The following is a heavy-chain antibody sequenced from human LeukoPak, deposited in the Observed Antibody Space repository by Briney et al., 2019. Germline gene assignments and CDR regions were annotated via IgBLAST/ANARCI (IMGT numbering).Heavy chain of an antibody. Sequence: GGSLRLSCVASGFTFSNYWMHWVRQAPGKGLEWVSRINPDGSSSNYAASVKGRFTMSRDNAKNTVYLQMASLRVEDTAVYYCARARYCSGGTCRMWDYWGQGTLVTVSS. CDR2: INPDGSSS. CDR3: ARARYCSGGTCRMWDY. D-gene: IGHD2-15*01. CDR1: GFTFSNYW. J-gene: IGHJ4*02. V-gene: IGHV3-74*01.